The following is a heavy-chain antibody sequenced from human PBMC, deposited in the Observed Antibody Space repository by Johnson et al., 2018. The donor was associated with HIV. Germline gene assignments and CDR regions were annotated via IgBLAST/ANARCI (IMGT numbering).Heavy chain of an antibody. CDR1: GFTFSTYA. V-gene: IGHV3-30*18. CDR3: AKDLEGGYYTLDAFDI. D-gene: IGHD3-3*01. J-gene: IGHJ3*02. Sequence: QVQLVESGGGVVQPGRSLRLSCAASGFTFSTYAMNWVRQPPGKGLEWVAVISYDGSNKYYADSVKGRFTISRDNSKNTLYLQMNSLRAEDTAVYYCAKDLEGGYYTLDAFDIWGQGTMVTVSS. CDR2: ISYDGSNK.